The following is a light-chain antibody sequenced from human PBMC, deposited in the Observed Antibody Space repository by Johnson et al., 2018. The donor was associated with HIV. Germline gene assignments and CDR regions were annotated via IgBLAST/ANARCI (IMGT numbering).Light chain of an antibody. CDR2: DNN. V-gene: IGLV1-51*01. CDR1: SSNIGNNY. J-gene: IGLJ1*01. Sequence: QSVLTQPPSVSAAPGQKVAISCSGSSSNIGNNYVSWYQQLPGTAPKLLIYDNNKRPSGIPDRFSGSKYGTSATLGITGLQTGDEADYYCGTWDSSLSAEVFGTGTNVTVL. CDR3: GTWDSSLSAEV.